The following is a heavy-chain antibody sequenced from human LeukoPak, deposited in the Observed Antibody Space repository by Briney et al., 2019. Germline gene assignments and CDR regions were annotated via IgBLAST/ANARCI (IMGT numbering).Heavy chain of an antibody. J-gene: IGHJ6*03. Sequence: ASVKVSCKASGYTFTSYGISWGRQAPGQGLEWMGWISAYNGNTNYAQKLQGRVTMTTDTSTSTAYMELRSLRSDDTAVYYCARPVEYSSGWYRSYYYYMDVWGKGTTVTVSS. CDR1: GYTFTSYG. CDR3: ARPVEYSSGWYRSYYYYMDV. CDR2: ISAYNGNT. V-gene: IGHV1-18*01. D-gene: IGHD6-19*01.